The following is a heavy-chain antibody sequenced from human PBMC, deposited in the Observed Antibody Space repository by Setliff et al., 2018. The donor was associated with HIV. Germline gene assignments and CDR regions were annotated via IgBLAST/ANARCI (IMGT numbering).Heavy chain of an antibody. CDR3: VRGGGFSYGYLDY. CDR2: INSDGSST. D-gene: IGHD5-18*01. CDR1: GFTFRSYW. J-gene: IGHJ4*02. Sequence: GSLRLSCTASGFTFRSYWMHWVRQAPGKGLVWVSRINSDGSSTSYADSVKGRFTISRDNAKNTLYLQMNSLRAEDTAVYYCVRGGGFSYGYLDYWGQGTLVTVSS. V-gene: IGHV3-74*01.